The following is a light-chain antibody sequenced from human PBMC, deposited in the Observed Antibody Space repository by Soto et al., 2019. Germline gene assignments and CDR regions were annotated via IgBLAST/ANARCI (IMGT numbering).Light chain of an antibody. V-gene: IGLV1-40*01. CDR2: GNS. CDR3: QSYDRSLRACV. Sequence: QSVLTQPPSVSGAPGQRVTISCTGTNSNIGSDYGVHWYQQFPGTAPKLLIYGNSNRPSGVPDRFSGPKSGTSASLAITGLQAEDEADYYCQSYDRSLRACVFGTGTKVTVL. CDR1: NSNIGSDYG. J-gene: IGLJ1*01.